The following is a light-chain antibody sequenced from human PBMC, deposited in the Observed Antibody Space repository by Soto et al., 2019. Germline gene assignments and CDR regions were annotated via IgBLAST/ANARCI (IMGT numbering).Light chain of an antibody. CDR1: QSISTW. Sequence: DIQMNQSPSTLSAYVGDGVTITCRASQSISTWLAWYQQKPGKAPKLLIYDASTLESGVPSRFSGSGSGTEFTLTISSLQPDDFVSYYWQQCETDSLTFCGGSMV. V-gene: IGKV1-5*01. J-gene: IGKJ4*01. CDR2: DAS. CDR3: QQCETDSLT.